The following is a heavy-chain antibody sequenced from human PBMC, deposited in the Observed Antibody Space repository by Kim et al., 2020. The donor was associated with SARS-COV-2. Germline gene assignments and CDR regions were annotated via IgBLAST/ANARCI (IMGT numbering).Heavy chain of an antibody. Sequence: GGSLRLSCAASGLTFSSYWMSWVRQAPGKGLEWVANIKEDGSEKYYVDSVKGRFTISRDNAKNSLYLQMNSLRVEDTAVYYCARGLAGGYWGQGTLVTVS. CDR1: GLTFSSYW. D-gene: IGHD6-13*01. CDR2: IKEDGSEK. V-gene: IGHV3-7*03. J-gene: IGHJ4*02. CDR3: ARGLAGGY.